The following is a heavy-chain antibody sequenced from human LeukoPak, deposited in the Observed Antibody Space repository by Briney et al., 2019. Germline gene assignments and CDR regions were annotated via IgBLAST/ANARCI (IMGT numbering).Heavy chain of an antibody. Sequence: SETLSLTCAVYGGSFSGYYWSWIRQPPGKGLEWIGEINHSGSTNYNPSLKSRVTISVDTSKNQFSLKLSSVTAADTAVYYCARGYYDFWSGYYPYAFDIWGQGTMVTVSS. V-gene: IGHV4-34*01. J-gene: IGHJ3*02. CDR1: GGSFSGYY. CDR3: ARGYYDFWSGYYPYAFDI. D-gene: IGHD3-3*01. CDR2: INHSGST.